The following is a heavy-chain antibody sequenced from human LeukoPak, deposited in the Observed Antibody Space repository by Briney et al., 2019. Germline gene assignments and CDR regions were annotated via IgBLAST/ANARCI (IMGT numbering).Heavy chain of an antibody. CDR2: IYYSGST. CDR3: AREYSSSWDYYYYYMDV. Sequence: SETLSLTCTVSGGSISSYYWGWIRQPPGKGLEWIGSIYYSGSTNYNPSLKSRVTMSVDTSKNQFSLKLSSVTAADTAVYYCAREYSSSWDYYYYYMDVWGKGTTVTISS. J-gene: IGHJ6*03. D-gene: IGHD6-13*01. V-gene: IGHV4-59*12. CDR1: GGSISSYY.